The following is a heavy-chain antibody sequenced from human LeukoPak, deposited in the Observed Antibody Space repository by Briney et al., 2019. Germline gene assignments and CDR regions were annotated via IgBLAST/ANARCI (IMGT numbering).Heavy chain of an antibody. CDR2: IGTAGDT. CDR1: GFTFSSYD. Sequence: GGSLRLSCAASGFTFSSYDMHWVRQATGKGLEWVSAIGTAGDTYYPGSVKGRFTISRENAKNSLYLQMNSLRAGDTAVYYCARRSGYKNGFDYWGQGTLATVSS. D-gene: IGHD3-22*01. V-gene: IGHV3-13*01. CDR3: ARRSGYKNGFDY. J-gene: IGHJ4*02.